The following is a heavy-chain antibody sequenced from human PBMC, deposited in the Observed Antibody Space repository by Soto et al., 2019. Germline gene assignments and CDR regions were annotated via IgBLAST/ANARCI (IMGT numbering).Heavy chain of an antibody. J-gene: IGHJ1*01. D-gene: IGHD6-13*01. CDR2: INWNSGSI. Sequence: PLRLSCAASGFTFDDYAMHWVRQVPGKGLEWVSGINWNSGSIGYGDSVEGRFAISRDNAKNSLHLQMNSLSAEDTAFYYCVKDESINWYSGHFRHWGQGTLVTVSS. V-gene: IGHV3-9*01. CDR3: VKDESINWYSGHFRH. CDR1: GFTFDDYA.